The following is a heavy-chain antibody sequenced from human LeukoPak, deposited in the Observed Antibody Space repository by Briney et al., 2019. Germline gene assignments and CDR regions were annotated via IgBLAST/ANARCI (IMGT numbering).Heavy chain of an antibody. CDR2: INQDGREL. V-gene: IGHV3-7*04. CDR3: ARGVYYLDY. Sequence: GGSLRLSCVASGFTFSENWMTWVRQAPGKGLAWVANINQDGRELYYVDSVKGRFTISRDNAKNSLHLQMSSLRAEDTAVYYCARGVYYLDYWGQGTLVTVSS. J-gene: IGHJ4*02. D-gene: IGHD3-3*01. CDR1: GFTFSENW.